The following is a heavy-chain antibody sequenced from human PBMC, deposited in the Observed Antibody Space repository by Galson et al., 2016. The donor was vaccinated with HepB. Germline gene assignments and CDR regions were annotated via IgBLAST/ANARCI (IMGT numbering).Heavy chain of an antibody. Sequence: SLRLSCAASGFSLSTFWMTWVRQAPGNGLEWVANINGDGSEERYVDSVKGRFSISRDNGKNSLSLEMNSLMGEDSAVYYCNSGYTSGFWGQGILVTVSS. V-gene: IGHV3-7*01. CDR1: GFSLSTFW. CDR2: INGDGSEE. CDR3: NSGYTSGF. D-gene: IGHD6-19*01. J-gene: IGHJ4*02.